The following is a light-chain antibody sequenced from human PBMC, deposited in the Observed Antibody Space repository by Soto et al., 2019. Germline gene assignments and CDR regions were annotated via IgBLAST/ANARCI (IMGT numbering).Light chain of an antibody. CDR2: AAS. CDR3: QQYNSFSKT. V-gene: IGKV1-5*01. CDR1: QSIGYW. Sequence: DIQMTQSPSRLSASAGDRVTITCRASQSIGYWLAWYQQKPGKAPNLLIYAASTLETGVPSRFSGSGFGTEFTLTIASLQPDDSASYYCQQYNSFSKTFGRGTKV. J-gene: IGKJ1*01.